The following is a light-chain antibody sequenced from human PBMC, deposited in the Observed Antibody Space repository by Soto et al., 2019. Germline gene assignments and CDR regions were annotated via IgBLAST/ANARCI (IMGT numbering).Light chain of an antibody. CDR1: QNIYYN. Sequence: IVMTQSPATLSVSPGESATLSCRASQNIYYNVAWYQHRPGQARRLLIYRASTRATGVPARFSGSGYGTEFTLTISSLQSEDFTVYSCLQYHNLWAFGQGTKVEI. CDR3: LQYHNLWA. CDR2: RAS. J-gene: IGKJ1*01. V-gene: IGKV3-15*01.